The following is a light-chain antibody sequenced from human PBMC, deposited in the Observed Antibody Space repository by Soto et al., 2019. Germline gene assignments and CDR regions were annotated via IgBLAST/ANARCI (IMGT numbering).Light chain of an antibody. J-gene: IGKJ4*01. Sequence: DIVLTQSPGTLSLSPGERATLSCRASQSVSSSFFAWYQQKPGQAPRLLIYGASSRATGIPDRFSGSGSGTDFTLTISRLEPEDFAVYYCQQYDSSPLTCGGGTKVEIK. CDR2: GAS. V-gene: IGKV3-20*01. CDR3: QQYDSSPLT. CDR1: QSVSSSF.